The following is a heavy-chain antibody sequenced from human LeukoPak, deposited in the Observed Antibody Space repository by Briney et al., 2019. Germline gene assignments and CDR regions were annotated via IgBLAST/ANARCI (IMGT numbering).Heavy chain of an antibody. J-gene: IGHJ4*02. CDR1: GGTFSIYA. Sequence: SVTVSCKASGGTFSIYAISWVRQAPGQGLEWMGGIIPIFGTANYAQKFQGRVTITADESTSTAYMELSSLRSEDTAVYYCARTGLYGDYPFDYWGQGTLVTVSS. V-gene: IGHV1-69*01. CDR3: ARTGLYGDYPFDY. D-gene: IGHD4-17*01. CDR2: IIPIFGTA.